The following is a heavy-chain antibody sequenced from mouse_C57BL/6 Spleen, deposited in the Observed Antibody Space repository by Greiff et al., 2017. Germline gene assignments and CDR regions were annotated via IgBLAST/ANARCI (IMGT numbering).Heavy chain of an antibody. CDR3: ARVWDEDAMED. J-gene: IGHJ4*01. Sequence: EVQLQQSGPELVKPGASVKISCKASGYTFTDYYMNWVKQSHGKSLEWIGDINPNNGGTSYNQKFKGKATLTVDKSSSTAYMELRSLTSEDSAVYYCARVWDEDAMEDWGQGTSVTVYS. D-gene: IGHD4-1*01. CDR1: GYTFTDYY. CDR2: INPNNGGT. V-gene: IGHV1-26*01.